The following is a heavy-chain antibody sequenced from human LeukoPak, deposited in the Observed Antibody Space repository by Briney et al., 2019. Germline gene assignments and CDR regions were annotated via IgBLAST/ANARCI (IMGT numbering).Heavy chain of an antibody. D-gene: IGHD5-18*01. J-gene: IGHJ6*03. CDR2: IYTSGST. CDR1: GGSISSGSYY. V-gene: IGHV4-61*02. Sequence: SQTLSLTCTVSGGSISSGSYYWSWIRQPAGKGLEWIGRIYTSGSTHYNPSLESRVTISIDTSKNQFSLKLGSVTAADTAMYYCARAHSGVNTTMTPHYYYYYIDVWGKGTTVTVSS. CDR3: ARAHSGVNTTMTPHYYYYYIDV.